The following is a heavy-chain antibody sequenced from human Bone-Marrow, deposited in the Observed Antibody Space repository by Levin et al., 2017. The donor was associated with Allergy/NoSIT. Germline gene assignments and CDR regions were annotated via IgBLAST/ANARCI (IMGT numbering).Heavy chain of an antibody. J-gene: IGHJ4*02. D-gene: IGHD6-13*01. CDR3: AREQQQLAGCPLDY. CDR1: GYSISSGYY. CDR2: IYHSGST. Sequence: PGGSLRLSCAVSGYSISSGYYWGWIRQPPGKGLEWIGSIYHSGSTYYNPSLKSRVTISVDTSKNQFSLKLSSVTAADTAVYYCAREQQQLAGCPLDYWGQGTLVTVSS. V-gene: IGHV4-38-2*02.